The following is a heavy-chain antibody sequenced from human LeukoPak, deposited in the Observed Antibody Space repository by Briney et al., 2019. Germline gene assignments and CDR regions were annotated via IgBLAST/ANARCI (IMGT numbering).Heavy chain of an antibody. CDR2: IIPIFGTA. Sequence: SGKVSCKASGGTFSSYAISWVRQAPGQGLEWMGRIIPIFGTANYAQKFQGRVTITTDESTSTAYMELSSLRSEHTAVYYCESSDVWGSSFDYWGQGTLVTVSS. D-gene: IGHD3-16*01. CDR1: GGTFSSYA. V-gene: IGHV1-69*05. CDR3: ESSDVWGSSFDY. J-gene: IGHJ4*02.